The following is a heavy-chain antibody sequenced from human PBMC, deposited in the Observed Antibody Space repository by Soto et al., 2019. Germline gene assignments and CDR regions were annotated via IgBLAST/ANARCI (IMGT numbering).Heavy chain of an antibody. CDR1: GGSISSSSYY. D-gene: IGHD2-8*01. Sequence: SETLSLTCTVSGGSISSSSYYWGWIRQPPGKGLEWIGSIYYSGSTYYNPSLKSRVTISVDTSKNQFSLKLSSVTAADTAVYYCARHKWYETGMDVWGQGTTVTVSS. J-gene: IGHJ6*02. CDR3: ARHKWYETGMDV. CDR2: IYYSGST. V-gene: IGHV4-39*01.